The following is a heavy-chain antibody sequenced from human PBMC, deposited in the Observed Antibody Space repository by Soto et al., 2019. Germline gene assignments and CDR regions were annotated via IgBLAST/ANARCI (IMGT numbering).Heavy chain of an antibody. CDR2: IYYSGST. D-gene: IGHD1-26*01. CDR3: ARIRIVNGLWDFDP. CDR1: GDAISSDY. V-gene: IGHV4-59*01. J-gene: IGHJ5*02. Sequence: QVQLQESGPGLVKPSETLSLTCTVSGDAISSDYWTWIRQPPGQGLEWIGNIYYSGSTDYNHSLLSRVSTSVDTSGNQLSLSLTSVTAADTALDYCARIRIVNGLWDFDPWGQGALVTVSS.